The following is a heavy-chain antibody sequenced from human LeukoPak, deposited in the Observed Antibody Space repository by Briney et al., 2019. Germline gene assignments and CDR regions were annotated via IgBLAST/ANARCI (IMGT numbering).Heavy chain of an antibody. D-gene: IGHD3-3*01. CDR1: GGSISSYY. J-gene: IGHJ6*03. CDR3: ARGNYDFWSGPPYYYYMDV. V-gene: IGHV4-4*07. CDR2: IYTSGST. Sequence: SETLSLTCTVSGGSISSYYWSWIRQPAGKGLEWIGRIYTSGSTNYNPSLKSRVTMSVDTSKNQFSLKLSSVTAADTAVYYCARGNYDFWSGPPYYYYMDVWGKGTTVTVSS.